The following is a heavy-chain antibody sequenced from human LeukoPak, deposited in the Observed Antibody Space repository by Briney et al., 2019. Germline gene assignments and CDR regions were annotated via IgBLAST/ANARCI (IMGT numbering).Heavy chain of an antibody. V-gene: IGHV3-21*01. CDR1: GFTFSSYS. Sequence: GSLRLSCAASGFTFSSYSMNWVRQAPGKGLEWVSSISSSSSYIYYADSVKGRFTISRDNAKNPLYLQMNSLRAEDTAVYYCASSSGWSHLHFDYWGQGTLVTVSS. J-gene: IGHJ4*02. D-gene: IGHD6-19*01. CDR3: ASSSGWSHLHFDY. CDR2: ISSSSSYI.